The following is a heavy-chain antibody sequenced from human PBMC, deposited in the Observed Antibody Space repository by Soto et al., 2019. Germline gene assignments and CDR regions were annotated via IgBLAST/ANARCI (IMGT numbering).Heavy chain of an antibody. CDR2: ISAYNRNT. CDR1: GYTFTSYG. CDR3: AMSSGFWFGEPIGEXY. J-gene: IGHJ4*02. Sequence: GASVKVSCKASGYTFTSYGISWVRQAPGQGLEWMGWISAYNRNTNYAQKLQGRVTMTTDTSTSTAYMELRSLRSDDTAVYYCAMSSGFWFGEPIGEXYWGQGTLVTVSS. D-gene: IGHD3-10*01. V-gene: IGHV1-18*01.